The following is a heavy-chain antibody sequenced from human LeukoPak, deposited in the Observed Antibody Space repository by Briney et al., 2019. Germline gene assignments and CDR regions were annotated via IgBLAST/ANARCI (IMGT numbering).Heavy chain of an antibody. CDR2: ISSSSSYI. J-gene: IGHJ6*03. V-gene: IGHV3-21*04. CDR1: GFTFSSYA. Sequence: GGSLRLSCAASGFTFSSYAMSWVRQAPGKGLEWVSSISSSSSYIYYADSVKGRFTISRDNAKNSLYLQMNSLRAEDTAVYYCAKDRRGRDSTGNYYYYMDVWGKGTTVTVSS. CDR3: AKDRRGRDSTGNYYYYMDV. D-gene: IGHD1-14*01.